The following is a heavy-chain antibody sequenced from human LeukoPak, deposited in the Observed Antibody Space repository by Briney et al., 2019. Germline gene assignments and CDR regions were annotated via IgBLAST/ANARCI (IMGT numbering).Heavy chain of an antibody. CDR1: GFNLSSYE. CDR3: VLSWSYDMDV. Sequence: PGGSLRLSCAASGFNLSSYEMNWVRQAPGKGLEWVSYISSSGSIIYYADSVKGRFTISGDNAKNSLYLQMNSLRAEDTAVYYCVLSWSYDMDVWAKGPRSPSP. J-gene: IGHJ6*02. CDR2: ISSSGSII. V-gene: IGHV3-48*03. D-gene: IGHD2-15*01.